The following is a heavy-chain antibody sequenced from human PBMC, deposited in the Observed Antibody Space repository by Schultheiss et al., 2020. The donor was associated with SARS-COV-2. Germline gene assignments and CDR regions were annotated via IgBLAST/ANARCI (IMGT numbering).Heavy chain of an antibody. V-gene: IGHV5-51*01. CDR3: ARRGYCSSTSCYDYYGMDV. CDR2: IYPGDSDT. Sequence: GGSLRLSCKGSGYSFTSYWTGWVRQMPGKGLEWMGIIYPGDSDTRYSPSFQGQVTISADKSISTAYLQWSSLEASDTAMYYCARRGYCSSTSCYDYYGMDVWGQGTTVTVSS. J-gene: IGHJ6*02. CDR1: GYSFTSYW. D-gene: IGHD2-2*01.